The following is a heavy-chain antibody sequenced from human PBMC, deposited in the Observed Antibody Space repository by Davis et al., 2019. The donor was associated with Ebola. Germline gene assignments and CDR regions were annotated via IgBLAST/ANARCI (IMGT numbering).Heavy chain of an antibody. CDR3: ARGPVEQWLFDF. V-gene: IGHV1-69*04. J-gene: IGHJ4*02. D-gene: IGHD6-19*01. Sequence: SVKVSCKASGGTFSSYAISWVRQAPGQGLEWMGRIIPILGIANYAQKFQGRVTITADKSTSTPYMELSSLRSEDTAVYYCARGPVEQWLFDFWGQGTLVTVSS. CDR1: GGTFSSYA. CDR2: IIPILGIA.